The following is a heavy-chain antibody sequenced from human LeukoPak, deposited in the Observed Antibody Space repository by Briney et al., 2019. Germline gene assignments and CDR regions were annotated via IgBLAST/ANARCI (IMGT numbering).Heavy chain of an antibody. CDR1: GYTFTGYY. J-gene: IGHJ4*02. V-gene: IGHV1-2*02. D-gene: IGHD5-18*01. CDR2: INPKSGGT. CDR3: ARDTGYSYGPPAYYFDY. Sequence: ASVKVSCKASGYTFTGYYVHWVRQAPEEGLEWMGWINPKSGGTNYAQEFQGRVTMTRDTSIGTAYLELSRLRSDDTAVYYCARDTGYSYGPPAYYFDYWGQGPLVTVSS.